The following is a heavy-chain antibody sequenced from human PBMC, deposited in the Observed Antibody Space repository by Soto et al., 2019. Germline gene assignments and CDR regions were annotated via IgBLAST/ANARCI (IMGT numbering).Heavy chain of an antibody. CDR2: ISAYNGNT. D-gene: IGHD3-16*01. V-gene: IGHV1-18*01. CDR1: GYTFTSYG. CDR3: TSRPSSGGFAY. J-gene: IGHJ4*02. Sequence: VKVSCKASGYTFTSYGISWVRQAPGQGLEWMGWISAYNGNTNYAQKLQGRVTMTTDTSTSTAYMELRSLRSDETAVYYCTSRPSSGGFAYAAQGQLVTVSS.